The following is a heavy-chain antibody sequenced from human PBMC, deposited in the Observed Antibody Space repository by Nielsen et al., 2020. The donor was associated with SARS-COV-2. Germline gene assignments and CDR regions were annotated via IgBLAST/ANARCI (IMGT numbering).Heavy chain of an antibody. CDR3: ARETEDYTSSWFDY. CDR2: IGTAGDT. Sequence: GESLKISCAASGFTFSSYDMHWVRQATGKGLEWVSAIGTAGDTYYPGSVKGRFTISRENAKNSLYLQMNSLRAGDTAVYYCARETEDYTSSWFDYWGQGTLVTVSS. D-gene: IGHD6-13*01. J-gene: IGHJ4*02. CDR1: GFTFSSYD. V-gene: IGHV3-13*04.